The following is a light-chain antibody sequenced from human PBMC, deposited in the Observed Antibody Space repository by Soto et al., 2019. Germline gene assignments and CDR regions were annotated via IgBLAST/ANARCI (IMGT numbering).Light chain of an antibody. CDR3: GTWDTSLPACV. CDR1: ASNIGNNS. Sequence: QAVLTQPPSVSAAPGQRVTISCSGSASNIGNNSVSWYQQLPGAAPKLLIYDDNNRPSGIPDRCSGSKSGTSATLGITGLQTWDEADYYCGTWDTSLPACVFGPGTKLTVL. V-gene: IGLV1-51*01. CDR2: DDN. J-gene: IGLJ1*01.